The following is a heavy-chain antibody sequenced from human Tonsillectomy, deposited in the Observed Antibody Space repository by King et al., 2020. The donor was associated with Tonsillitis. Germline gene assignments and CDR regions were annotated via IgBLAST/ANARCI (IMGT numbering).Heavy chain of an antibody. CDR1: GYIFTSSD. CDR3: AGGLVRGVILDYFDV. Sequence: VQLVESGAEVKKPGASVKVSCKASGYIFTSSDISWVRQAPGQGLEWMGWISAYNGHINYAQKLQGRVTMTTDTSTSTAYMELRSLRSDDTAVYYCAGGLVRGVILDYFDVWGQGTLVTVSS. CDR2: ISAYNGHI. V-gene: IGHV1-18*01. J-gene: IGHJ4*02. D-gene: IGHD3-10*01.